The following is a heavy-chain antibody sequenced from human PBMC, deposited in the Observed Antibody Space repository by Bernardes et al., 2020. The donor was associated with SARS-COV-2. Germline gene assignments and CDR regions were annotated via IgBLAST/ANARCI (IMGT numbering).Heavy chain of an antibody. CDR2: FDPEDGET. CDR1: GYSFISYW. J-gene: IGHJ3*02. Sequence: KISCKGSGYSFISYWIAWVRQTPGKGLEWMGGFDPEDGETIYAQNFQGRVTMTEDTSTDTAYMELSSLRSEDTAVYYCARDSRFLEWLSPDDAFDIWGQGTMVTVSS. D-gene: IGHD3-3*01. V-gene: IGHV1-24*01. CDR3: ARDSRFLEWLSPDDAFDI.